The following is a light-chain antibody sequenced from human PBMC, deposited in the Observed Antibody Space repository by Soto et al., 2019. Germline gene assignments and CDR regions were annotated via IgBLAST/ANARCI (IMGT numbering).Light chain of an antibody. J-gene: IGKJ4*01. CDR3: QQFNNFPRT. CDR1: QGLNRA. V-gene: IGKV1D-13*01. CDR2: GAS. Sequence: AIPLTQSPSSLSASVGDRVTITCRASQGLNRALAWYQLRPGKTPKLLIYGASILEGGVPSRFSGSGSGTDFTLTINSLQPEDFATYYCQQFNNFPRTFGGGTRVEFK.